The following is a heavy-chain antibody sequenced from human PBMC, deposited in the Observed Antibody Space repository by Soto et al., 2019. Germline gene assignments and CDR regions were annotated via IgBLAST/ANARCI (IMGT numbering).Heavy chain of an antibody. Sequence: QVQLVQSGAEVKKPGSSVKVSCKASGGTFSSYAISWVRQAPGQGLEWMGGIIPIFGTANYAQKFQGRVTITGDESTSTAYMELSSLRSEDTAVYYCARDLRGELLFGGYYYDGMDVWGQGTTVTVSS. J-gene: IGHJ6*02. D-gene: IGHD1-26*01. CDR2: IIPIFGTA. CDR3: ARDLRGELLFGGYYYDGMDV. V-gene: IGHV1-69*01. CDR1: GGTFSSYA.